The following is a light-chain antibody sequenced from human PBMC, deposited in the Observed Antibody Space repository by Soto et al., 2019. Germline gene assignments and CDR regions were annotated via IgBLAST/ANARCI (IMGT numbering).Light chain of an antibody. CDR2: DAF. V-gene: IGLV2-23*01. CDR3: CAYAGSNTYV. CDR1: SSDVGSYNL. J-gene: IGLJ1*01. Sequence: QSALSQPASVSGSPGQSIAISCTGTSSDVGSYNLVSWYQQHPGKAPKLMIYDAFRRPSGVSDRFSGSRSGNTASLTISGLQSEDYADYYCCAYAGSNTYVFGTGTKLTVL.